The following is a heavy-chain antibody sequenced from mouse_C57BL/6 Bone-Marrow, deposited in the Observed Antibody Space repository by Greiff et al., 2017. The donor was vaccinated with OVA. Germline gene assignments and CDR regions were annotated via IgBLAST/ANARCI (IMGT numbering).Heavy chain of an antibody. CDR3: TSDYGSSYWYFDV. J-gene: IGHJ1*03. D-gene: IGHD1-1*01. Sequence: EVKLVESGAGLVQPGGSMKLSCAASGFTFSDAWMDWVRQSPEKGLEWVAEIRNKANNHATYYAESVQGRFTISRDDSKSSVYLHMNSLRAEDTGIYYCTSDYGSSYWYFDVWGTGTTVTVSS. V-gene: IGHV6-6*01. CDR1: GFTFSDAW. CDR2: IRNKANNHAT.